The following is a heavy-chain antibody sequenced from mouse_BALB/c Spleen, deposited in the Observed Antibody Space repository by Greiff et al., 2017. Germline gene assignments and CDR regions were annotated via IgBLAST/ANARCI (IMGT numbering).Heavy chain of an antibody. CDR2: IYWDDDK. V-gene: IGHV8-12*01. CDR3: ARFRNYWFAY. Sequence: QVTLKESGPGILQPSQTLSLTCSFSGFSLSTSGMGVSWIRQPSGKGLEWLAHIYWDDDKRYNPSLKSRLTISKDTSRNQVFLKITSVDTADTATYYCARFRNYWFAYWGQGTLVTVSA. CDR1: GFSLSTSGMG. D-gene: IGHD2-1*01. J-gene: IGHJ3*01.